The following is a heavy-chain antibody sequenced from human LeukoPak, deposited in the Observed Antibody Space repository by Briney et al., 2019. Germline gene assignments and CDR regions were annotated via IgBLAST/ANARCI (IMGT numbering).Heavy chain of an antibody. CDR3: ARLGGSGSYAWFDP. V-gene: IGHV4-4*07. J-gene: IGHJ5*02. CDR2: IYTSGST. CDR1: GGSISGYY. Sequence: PSETLSLTCTVSGGSISGYYWSWIRQPAGKGLEWIGRIYTSGSTNYNPSLKSRVTMSVDTSKNQFSLKLSSVTAADTAVYYSARLGGSGSYAWFDPWGQGTLVTVSS. D-gene: IGHD3-10*01.